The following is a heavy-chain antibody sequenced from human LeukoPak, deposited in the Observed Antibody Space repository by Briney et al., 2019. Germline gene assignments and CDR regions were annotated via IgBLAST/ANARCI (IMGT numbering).Heavy chain of an antibody. J-gene: IGHJ3*02. CDR3: AKDHLPFTGYGYAFDI. V-gene: IGHV3-23*01. CDR2: ISGSGGST. CDR1: GFTFDDYA. D-gene: IGHD5-18*01. Sequence: QSGGSLRLSCAASGFTFDDYAMPWVRQAPGKGLEWVSAISGSGGSTYYADSVKGRFTISRDNSKNTLYLQMNSLRAEDTAVYYCAKDHLPFTGYGYAFDIWGQGTMVTVSS.